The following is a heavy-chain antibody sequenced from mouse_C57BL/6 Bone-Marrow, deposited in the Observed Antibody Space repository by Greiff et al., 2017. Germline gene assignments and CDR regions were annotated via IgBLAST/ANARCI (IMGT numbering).Heavy chain of an antibody. V-gene: IGHV1-26*01. CDR3: ARDELDFDY. CDR2: INPNNGGT. J-gene: IGHJ2*01. Sequence: EVQLQQSGPELVKPGASVKISCKASGYTFTDYYMNWVKQSHGKSLEWIGDINPNNGGTSYNQKFKGKATLTVAKSSSTAYMGLRSLTSEDSAVYYCARDELDFDYWGQGTTLTVSS. CDR1: GYTFTDYY.